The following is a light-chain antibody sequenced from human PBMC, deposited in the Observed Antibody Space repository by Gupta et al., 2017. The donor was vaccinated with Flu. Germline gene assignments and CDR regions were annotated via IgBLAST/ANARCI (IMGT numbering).Light chain of an antibody. J-gene: IGKJ5*01. CDR1: QSVGRY. CDR2: DAS. V-gene: IGKV3-11*01. CDR3: QQRSNWPVT. Sequence: DILLTQSPSTLSLSAGDRATLSCRASQSVGRYLAWYQQKPGQAPRLVIYDASSTASGFPARFSGSGSGTDFTLTISSLEPEDFAIYYCQQRSNWPVTFGQGTRLDIK.